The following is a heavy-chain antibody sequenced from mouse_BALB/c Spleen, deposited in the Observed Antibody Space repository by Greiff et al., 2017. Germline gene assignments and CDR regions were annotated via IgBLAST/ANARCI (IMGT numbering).Heavy chain of an antibody. Sequence: EVKLLESGGGLVQPGGSLKLSCAASGFDFSRYWMSWVRQAPGKGLEWIGEINPDSSTINYTPSLKDKFIISRDNAKNTLYLQMSKVRSEDTALYYCARQYYYGKGYYAMDYWGQGTSVTVSS. CDR3: ARQYYYGKGYYAMDY. V-gene: IGHV4-1*02. J-gene: IGHJ4*01. CDR2: INPDSSTI. CDR1: GFDFSRYW. D-gene: IGHD1-1*01.